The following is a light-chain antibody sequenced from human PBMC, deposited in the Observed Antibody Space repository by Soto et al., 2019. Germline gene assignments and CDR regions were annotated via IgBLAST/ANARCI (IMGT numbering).Light chain of an antibody. Sequence: QSVLTQPPSASGSPGQSVTFSCTGTSSDIGGYNYVSWYQQHPGKAPKLMIYEVSNRPSGVSNRFSGSKSGHTASLTISGLQSEDEADYFCTSYTSSTTLDVFGTGTKVTVL. V-gene: IGLV2-14*01. J-gene: IGLJ1*01. CDR2: EVS. CDR3: TSYTSSTTLDV. CDR1: SSDIGGYNY.